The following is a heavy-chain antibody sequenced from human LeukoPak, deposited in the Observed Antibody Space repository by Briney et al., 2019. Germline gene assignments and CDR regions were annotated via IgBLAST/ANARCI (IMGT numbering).Heavy chain of an antibody. CDR1: GFTFSSYW. V-gene: IGHV3-7*01. Sequence: GGSLRLSCAASGFTFSSYWMSWVRQAPGKGLEWVANIKQDGSEKYYVDSVKGRFTISRDNAKNSLYLQMNSLRAEDTAVYYCAREAGESSSWYLAYWGQGTLVTVSS. J-gene: IGHJ4*02. CDR2: IKQDGSEK. D-gene: IGHD6-13*01. CDR3: AREAGESSSWYLAY.